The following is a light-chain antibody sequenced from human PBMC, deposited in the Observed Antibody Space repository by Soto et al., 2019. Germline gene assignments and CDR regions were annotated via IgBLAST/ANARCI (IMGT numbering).Light chain of an antibody. Sequence: DIPMTQSPSSLSASVGDRVTITCRASQSISSYLNWYQQKPGKAPKLLIYAASSLQSVVPSRFSGSGSGTDFTLTISSLQPEDFATYYCQQSYSTPLTFGVGTKVESK. J-gene: IGKJ4*01. CDR2: AAS. CDR1: QSISSY. CDR3: QQSYSTPLT. V-gene: IGKV1-39*01.